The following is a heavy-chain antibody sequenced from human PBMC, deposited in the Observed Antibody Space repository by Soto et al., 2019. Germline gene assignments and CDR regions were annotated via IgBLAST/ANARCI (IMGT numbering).Heavy chain of an antibody. J-gene: IGHJ1*01. CDR1: GGSFIVYY. D-gene: IGHD2-2*01. CDR3: ARRGAGSIES. CDR2: INHSGST. V-gene: IGHV4-34*01. Sequence: SESLPGTYCGYGGSFIVYYWSWIRRPPVQGLEWIGEINHSGSTNYNPSLKSRVTISVDTSKNQFSLKLSSVTAADTAVYYSARRGAGSIESWSQCTFLTVS.